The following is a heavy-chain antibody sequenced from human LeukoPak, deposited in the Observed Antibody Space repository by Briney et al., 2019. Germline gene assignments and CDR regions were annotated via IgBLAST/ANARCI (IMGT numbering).Heavy chain of an antibody. V-gene: IGHV3-33*01. CDR1: GFTFSNSG. CDR3: ARAPRMMDSVWGNYRTQADFDY. CDR2: IWYDGSNK. J-gene: IGHJ4*02. D-gene: IGHD3-16*02. Sequence: PGGSLRLSCAASGFTFSNSGMHWVRQAPGKGLEWVAIIWYDGSNKYYADSVKGRFTISRDNSKNTLYLQMNSLRADDTAIYYCARAPRMMDSVWGNYRTQADFDYWGQGTLVTVSS.